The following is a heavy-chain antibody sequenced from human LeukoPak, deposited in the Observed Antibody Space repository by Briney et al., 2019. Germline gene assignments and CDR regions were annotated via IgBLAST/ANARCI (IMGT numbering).Heavy chain of an antibody. CDR2: MNPNSGNT. J-gene: IGHJ5*02. V-gene: IGHV1-8*01. Sequence: ASVTVSFTASGYTFTNYDINWVRQATAQGLELMGCMNPNSGNTDYAQKFQGRVTMTRNTSISTAYMELSSLVSEDTAVYYCARGTGSWLRLTRWFDPWGQGTLVTVSS. CDR3: ARGTGSWLRLTRWFDP. D-gene: IGHD5-12*01. CDR1: GYTFTNYD.